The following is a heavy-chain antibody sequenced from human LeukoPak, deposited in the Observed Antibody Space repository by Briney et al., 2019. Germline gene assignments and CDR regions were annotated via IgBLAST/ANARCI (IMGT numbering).Heavy chain of an antibody. CDR1: GYTFTNYG. CDR3: ARAYYGSGGSLTHTDFDY. D-gene: IGHD3-10*01. J-gene: IGHJ4*02. Sequence: GASVKVSCKASGYTFTNYGISWVRQAPGQGLEWMGWISAYNGNTNYAQKLQDRVTMTTDTSTSTAYMELRSLRPDDTAVYYCARAYYGSGGSLTHTDFDYWGQGTLVTVSS. V-gene: IGHV1-18*04. CDR2: ISAYNGNT.